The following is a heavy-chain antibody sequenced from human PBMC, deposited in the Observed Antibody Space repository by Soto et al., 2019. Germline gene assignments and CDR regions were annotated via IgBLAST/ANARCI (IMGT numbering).Heavy chain of an antibody. CDR2: ISYDGSNK. D-gene: IGHD5-12*01. Sequence: GGSLRLSCAASGFTFSSYGMHWVRQAPGKGLEWVAVISYDGSNKYYADSVKGRFTISRDNSKNTLYLQMNSLRAEDTAVYYCAKGPEMATFIFDYWGQGTLVTVSS. V-gene: IGHV3-30*18. CDR3: AKGPEMATFIFDY. CDR1: GFTFSSYG. J-gene: IGHJ4*02.